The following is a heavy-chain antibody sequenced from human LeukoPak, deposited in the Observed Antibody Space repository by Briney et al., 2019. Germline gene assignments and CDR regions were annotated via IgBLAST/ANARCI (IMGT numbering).Heavy chain of an antibody. CDR3: ARGPIVVVPAASPRYYYYYMDV. D-gene: IGHD2-2*01. J-gene: IGHJ6*03. CDR2: MNPNSGNT. Sequence: ASVNVSCKASGYTFTSYDINWVRQATGQGLEWMGRMNPNSGNTGYAQKFQGRVTMTRNTSISTAYMELSSLRSEDTAVYYCARGPIVVVPAASPRYYYYYMDVWGKGTTVTVSS. V-gene: IGHV1-8*01. CDR1: GYTFTSYD.